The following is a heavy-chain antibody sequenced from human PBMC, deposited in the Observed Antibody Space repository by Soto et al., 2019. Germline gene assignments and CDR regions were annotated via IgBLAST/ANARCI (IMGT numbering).Heavy chain of an antibody. CDR2: TSDHIHRT. CDR1: GYSFTNYG. CDR3: ARDRSNSDY. J-gene: IGHJ4*02. V-gene: IGHV1-18*01. Sequence: QVQLVQSGAEVQKPGASVKVFCKASGYSFTNYGISWVRQAPGQGLEWMGCTSDHIHRTDHAQKFQGRVARTTDTSSGTAYLELRGLTSDVTGVYFCARDRSNSDYWGPGPLVTVSS. D-gene: IGHD1-1*01.